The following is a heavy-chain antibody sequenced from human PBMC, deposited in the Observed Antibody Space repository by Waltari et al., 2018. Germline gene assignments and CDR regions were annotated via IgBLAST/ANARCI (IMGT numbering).Heavy chain of an antibody. CDR3: ARDLPYREPFDY. CDR1: GGSISSSSYY. D-gene: IGHD1-26*01. V-gene: IGHV4-39*07. CDR2: IYYSGST. J-gene: IGHJ4*02. Sequence: QLQLQESGPGLVKPSETLSLTCTVSGGSISSSSYYWGWIRQPPGKGLEWIGIIYYSGSTYYNPSLKSRVTISVDTSKNQFSLKLSSVTAADTAVYYCARDLPYREPFDYWGQGTLVTVSS.